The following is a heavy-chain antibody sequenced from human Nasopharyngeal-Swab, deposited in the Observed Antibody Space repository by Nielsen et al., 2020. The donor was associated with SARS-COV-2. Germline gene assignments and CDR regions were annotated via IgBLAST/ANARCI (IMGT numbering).Heavy chain of an antibody. CDR2: ISAYNGNT. V-gene: IGHV1-18*01. CDR1: GYTFTSYG. CDR3: ARGEKGYSYGYYWYFDL. J-gene: IGHJ2*01. D-gene: IGHD5-18*01. Sequence: ASVKVSCKASGYTFTSYGISWVRQAPGQGLEWMGWISAYNGNTNYAQKLQGRVTMTTDTSTSTAYMELRSLRSDDTAVYYCARGEKGYSYGYYWYFDLWGRGTLVPSPQ.